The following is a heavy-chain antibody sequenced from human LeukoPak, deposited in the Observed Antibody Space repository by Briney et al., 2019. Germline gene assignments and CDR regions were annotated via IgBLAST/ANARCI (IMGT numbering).Heavy chain of an antibody. J-gene: IGHJ6*03. CDR1: GYSISSGYY. CDR3: ARAPLIAARPSGKYYYYYYMDV. CDR2: IYHSGST. Sequence: SETLSLTCAVSGYSISSGYYWGWIRQPPGKGLEWIGSIYHSGSTYYNPSLKSRVTISVDTSKNQFSPKLSSVTAADTAVYYCARAPLIAARPSGKYYYYYYMDVWGKGTTVTVSS. V-gene: IGHV4-38-2*01. D-gene: IGHD6-6*01.